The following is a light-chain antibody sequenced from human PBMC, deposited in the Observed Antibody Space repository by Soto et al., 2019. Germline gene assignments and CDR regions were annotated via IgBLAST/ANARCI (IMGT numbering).Light chain of an antibody. CDR2: DVN. V-gene: IGLV2-14*03. J-gene: IGLJ1*01. Sequence: QSVLTQPAPVPGSPGQSITVSCSGISSDFGVSNYVSWYQQHPGKAPRLIIFDVNNRPAGVSPRFSGSKSGDTASLTISGLQTEDEAHYFCILYSGNATYVFAPGTKVTLL. CDR1: SSDFGVSNY. CDR3: ILYSGNATYV.